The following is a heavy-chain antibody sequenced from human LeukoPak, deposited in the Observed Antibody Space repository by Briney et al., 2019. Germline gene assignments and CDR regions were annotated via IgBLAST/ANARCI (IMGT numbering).Heavy chain of an antibody. Sequence: SSETLSLTCAVYGGSFSGYYWSWLRQPPGKGLEWIGEINHSGSTNYNPSLKSRVTISVDTSKNQFSLKLSSVTAADTAVYYCARGQGYDFWSGYYMDYWGQGTLVTVSS. V-gene: IGHV4-34*01. CDR1: GGSFSGYY. CDR2: INHSGST. J-gene: IGHJ4*02. D-gene: IGHD3-3*01. CDR3: ARGQGYDFWSGYYMDY.